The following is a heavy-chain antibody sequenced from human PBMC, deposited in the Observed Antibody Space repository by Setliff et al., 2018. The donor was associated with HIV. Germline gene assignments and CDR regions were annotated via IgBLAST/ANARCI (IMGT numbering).Heavy chain of an antibody. CDR1: GGTFSTFG. CDR3: AGIVRPSYYYYYYMDV. CDR2: IIPIFGTA. J-gene: IGHJ6*03. V-gene: IGHV1-69*13. D-gene: IGHD3-10*02. Sequence: GASVKVSCKTSGGTFSTFGISWVRQAPGQGLEWMGGIIPIFGTANYAQKFQGRVTITADESTSTAYMELSSLRSEDTAVYYCAGIVRPSYYYYYYMDVWGKGTTVTVSS.